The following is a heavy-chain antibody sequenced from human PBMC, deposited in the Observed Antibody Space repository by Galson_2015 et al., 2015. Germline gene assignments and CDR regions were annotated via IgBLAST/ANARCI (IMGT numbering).Heavy chain of an antibody. CDR2: IISSNTI. Sequence: YLRLSSATSAFTFSSYNMNWGRQAPGKGLEWVSYIISSNTIYYADSANDRFTIARENAKNSLYLQMISVGDEDAAVYYYAREVTTGSRCFDSWGQGTLVTVSS. V-gene: IGHV3-48*02. CDR3: AREVTTGSRCFDS. D-gene: IGHD4-17*01. J-gene: IGHJ5*01. CDR1: AFTFSSYN.